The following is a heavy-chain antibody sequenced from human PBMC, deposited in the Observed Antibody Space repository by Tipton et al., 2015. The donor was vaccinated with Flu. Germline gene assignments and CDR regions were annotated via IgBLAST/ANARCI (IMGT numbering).Heavy chain of an antibody. CDR2: MNPNSGNT. D-gene: IGHD6-19*01. CDR3: ARVRQWPLSGVLLPDAFDI. CDR1: GYTFTSYD. Sequence: QVQLVQSGAEVKKPGASVKVSCKASGYTFTSYDINWVRQATGQGLEWMGWMNPNSGNTGYAQKFQGRVTMTRNTSISTAYMELSSLRSEDTAVYYCARVRQWPLSGVLLPDAFDIWGQGTMVTVSS. J-gene: IGHJ3*02. V-gene: IGHV1-8*01.